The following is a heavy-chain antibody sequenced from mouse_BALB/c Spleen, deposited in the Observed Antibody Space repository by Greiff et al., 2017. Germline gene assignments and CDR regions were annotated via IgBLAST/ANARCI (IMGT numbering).Heavy chain of an antibody. D-gene: IGHD2-4*01. J-gene: IGHJ4*01. CDR2: IDPANGNT. CDR1: GFNIKDTY. V-gene: IGHV14-3*02. CDR3: ASDYDADYAMDY. Sequence: VHVKQSGAELVKPGASVKLSCTASGFNIKDTYMHWVKQRPEQGLEWIGRIDPANGNTKYDPKFQGKATITADTSSNTAYLQLSSLTSEDTAVYYCASDYDADYAMDYWGQGTSVTVAA.